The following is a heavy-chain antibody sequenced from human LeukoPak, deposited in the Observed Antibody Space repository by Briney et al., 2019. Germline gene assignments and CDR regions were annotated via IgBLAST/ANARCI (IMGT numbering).Heavy chain of an antibody. D-gene: IGHD3-3*01. V-gene: IGHV1-18*01. CDR1: GYTFTGYG. CDR3: ARGPHFDLSSGYTYYFDF. Sequence: ASVKVSCKASGYTFTGYGISWVRQAPGQGPEWMGWVRDFSVLKVNPHYVQKLQGRVTMTTDTSTSTAYMELRSLRSDDTAVYYCARGPHFDLSSGYTYYFDFWGQGTLVTVSS. CDR2: VRDFSVLKVNP. J-gene: IGHJ4*02.